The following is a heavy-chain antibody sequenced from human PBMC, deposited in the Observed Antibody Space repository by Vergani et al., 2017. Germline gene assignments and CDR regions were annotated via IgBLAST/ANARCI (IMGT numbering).Heavy chain of an antibody. CDR3: AIGGQWAGTYFLFDD. V-gene: IGHV3-21*01. Sequence: EVQLVESGGGLVKPGGSLRLSCAASGFTFSSSSMNWVRQAPGKGLEWVSSISSSSSYIYYADSVKGRFTISRDNSKNSLYLQMNRLRAEATAVYCCAIGGQWAGTYFLFDDWGQGTLVTV. J-gene: IGHJ4*02. CDR2: ISSSSSYI. CDR1: GFTFSSSS. D-gene: IGHD6-19*01.